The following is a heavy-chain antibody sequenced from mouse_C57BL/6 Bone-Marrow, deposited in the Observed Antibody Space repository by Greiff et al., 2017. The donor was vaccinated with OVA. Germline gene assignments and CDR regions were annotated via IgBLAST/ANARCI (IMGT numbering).Heavy chain of an antibody. CDR3: DVGRGNYGGYWSFDY. CDR2: ILPGSGST. D-gene: IGHD2-1*01. J-gene: IGHJ1*01. Sequence: VQLQQSGAELMKPGASVKLSCKATGYTFTGYWIQWVKQRPGHGLEWIGEILPGSGSTNYNEKFKGKATFTADTSSNTAYMQLSSLTSEDSANYDVDVGRGNYGGYWSFDYWGQGTTVTVSS. V-gene: IGHV1-9*01. CDR1: GYTFTGYW.